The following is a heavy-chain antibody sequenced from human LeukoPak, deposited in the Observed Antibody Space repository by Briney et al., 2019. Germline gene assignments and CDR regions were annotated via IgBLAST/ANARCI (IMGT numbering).Heavy chain of an antibody. CDR3: AKVYSGWYHFYFDY. CDR2: ISGSGGST. CDR1: GFTFSSYA. J-gene: IGHJ4*02. Sequence: GGSLRLSCAASGFTFSSYAMSWVRQAPGKGLEWVSAISGSGGSTYYADSVKGRFTISRDNSKNTLYLQMNGLRAEDTAVYYCAKVYSGWYHFYFDYWGQGTLVTVSS. V-gene: IGHV3-23*01. D-gene: IGHD6-19*01.